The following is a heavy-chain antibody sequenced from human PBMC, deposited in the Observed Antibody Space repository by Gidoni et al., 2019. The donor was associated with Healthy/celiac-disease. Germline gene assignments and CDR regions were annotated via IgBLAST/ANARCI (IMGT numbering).Heavy chain of an antibody. CDR1: GFTFNRYA. CDR2: SSSNGGST. J-gene: IGHJ4*02. CDR3: VKGYCSSTSCDHFDY. Sequence: EVQLVESGGGLVPPGGSLRLSCSASGFTFNRYAMHWVRQAPGKGLEYVSASSSNGGSTYYADSVKGRFTISRDNSKNTLYLEMSSRRAEDTAVYYCVKGYCSSTSCDHFDYWGQGTLVTVSS. V-gene: IGHV3-64D*06. D-gene: IGHD2-2*01.